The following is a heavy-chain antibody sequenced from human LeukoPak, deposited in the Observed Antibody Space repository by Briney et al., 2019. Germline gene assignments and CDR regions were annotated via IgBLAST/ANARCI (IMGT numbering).Heavy chain of an antibody. D-gene: IGHD3-3*01. Sequence: GGSLRLSCAASGFTVSSNYMSWVRQAPGKGLEWVSVIYSGGSTYYADSVKGRFTISRDNSKNTLYLQMNSLRAEDTAVYYCARGGSYYDFWSAPRHYYYYMDVWGKGTRSPSP. CDR1: GFTVSSNY. J-gene: IGHJ6*03. CDR3: ARGGSYYDFWSAPRHYYYYMDV. CDR2: IYSGGST. V-gene: IGHV3-53*01.